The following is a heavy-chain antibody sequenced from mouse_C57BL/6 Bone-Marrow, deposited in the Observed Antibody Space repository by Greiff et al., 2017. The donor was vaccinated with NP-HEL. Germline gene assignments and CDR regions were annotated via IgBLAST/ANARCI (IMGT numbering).Heavy chain of an antibody. CDR2: IRSKSNNYAT. CDR1: GFSFNTYA. J-gene: IGHJ4*01. Sequence: EVQLVESGGGLVQPKGSLKLSCAASGFSFNTYAMNWVRQAPGKGLEWVARIRSKSNNYATYYADSVKDRFTISRDDSESMLYLQMNNLKTKDTAMYYCVRQGYGSLYYYAMDYWGQGTSVTVSS. D-gene: IGHD1-1*01. CDR3: VRQGYGSLYYYAMDY. V-gene: IGHV10-1*01.